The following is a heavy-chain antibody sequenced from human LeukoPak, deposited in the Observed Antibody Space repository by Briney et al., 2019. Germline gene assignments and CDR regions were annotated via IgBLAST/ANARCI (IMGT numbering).Heavy chain of an antibody. CDR2: IDPSDSYT. J-gene: IGHJ1*01. CDR1: GYSFTSYW. D-gene: IGHD6-6*01. V-gene: IGHV5-10-1*01. CDR3: ATTIGYSSSSAEYFQH. Sequence: GESLKISCKGSGYSFTSYWISWVRQMPGKGLEWMGRIDPSDSYTKYSPSFQGHVTISADKSISTAYLQWSSLKASDTAMYYCATTIGYSSSSAEYFQHWGQGTLVTVSS.